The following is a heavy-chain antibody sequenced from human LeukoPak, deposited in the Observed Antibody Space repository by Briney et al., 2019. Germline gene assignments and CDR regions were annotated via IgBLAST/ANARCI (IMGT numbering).Heavy chain of an antibody. Sequence: GGSLSLSCAASGFTFNNYAMSWVRQAPGKGLEWVSAISASGGTTYYADSVKGRFTISRDNSENTLFLQMNSLRAEDTAVYYCAKEPREYCSSTSCPNWFDSWGQGTLVTVSS. J-gene: IGHJ5*01. CDR1: GFTFNNYA. D-gene: IGHD2-2*01. CDR3: AKEPREYCSSTSCPNWFDS. CDR2: ISASGGTT. V-gene: IGHV3-23*01.